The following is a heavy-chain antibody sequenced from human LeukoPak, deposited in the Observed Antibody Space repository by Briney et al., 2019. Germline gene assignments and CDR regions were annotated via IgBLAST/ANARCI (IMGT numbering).Heavy chain of an antibody. CDR1: GYTFTSYY. D-gene: IGHD6-13*01. CDR3: ARPRRVPAAGTFDY. V-gene: IGHV1-8*02. J-gene: IGHJ4*02. CDR2: MNPNSGNT. Sequence: ASVKVSCKASGYTFTSYYMHWVRQAPGQGLEWMGWMNPNSGNTGYAQKFQGRVTMTRNTSIGTAYMELSSLRFEDTAVYYCARPRRVPAAGTFDYWGQGTLVTVSS.